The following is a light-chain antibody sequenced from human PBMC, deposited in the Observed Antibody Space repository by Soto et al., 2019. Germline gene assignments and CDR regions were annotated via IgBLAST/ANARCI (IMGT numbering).Light chain of an antibody. V-gene: IGKV3-11*01. Sequence: EIVLTQSPATLSLSPGERATLSCRASQSVSSYLAWYQQKPGQAPRLLIYDASNRATGSPARFSGSGSGTDFTLTISSLEPEDFAVYYCQQRSNWPPAFGQGTKVES. CDR2: DAS. CDR3: QQRSNWPPA. CDR1: QSVSSY. J-gene: IGKJ1*01.